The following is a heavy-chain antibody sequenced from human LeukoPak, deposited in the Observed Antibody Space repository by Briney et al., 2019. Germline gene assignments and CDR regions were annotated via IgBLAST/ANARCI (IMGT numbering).Heavy chain of an antibody. D-gene: IGHD6-13*01. CDR3: ARDGPGYLPFDY. CDR1: GFTFSSYS. CDR2: ISSSSSII. Sequence: GGSLRLSCAASGFTFSSYSMNWVRQAPGKGLEWVSYISSSSSIIYYADSVKGRFTISRDNAKNSLYLQMNSLRAEDTAVYYCARDGPGYLPFDYWGQGTLVTVSS. V-gene: IGHV3-48*01. J-gene: IGHJ4*02.